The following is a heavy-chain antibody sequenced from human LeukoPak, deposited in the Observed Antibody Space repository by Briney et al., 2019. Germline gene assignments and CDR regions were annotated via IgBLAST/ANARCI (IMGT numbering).Heavy chain of an antibody. V-gene: IGHV3-7*01. CDR2: IKQDGSEK. J-gene: IGHJ4*02. Sequence: GGSLRLSCAASGFTFSSYWMSWVRQAPGKGLEWVANIKQDGSEKYYVDSVEGRFTISRDNAKNSLYLQMNSLRAEDTAVYYCARDTYYDFWSGYLDYWGQGTLVTVSS. CDR1: GFTFSSYW. CDR3: ARDTYYDFWSGYLDY. D-gene: IGHD3-3*01.